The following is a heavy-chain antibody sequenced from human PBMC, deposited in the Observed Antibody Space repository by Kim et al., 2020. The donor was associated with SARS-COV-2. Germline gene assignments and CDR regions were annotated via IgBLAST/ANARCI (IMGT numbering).Heavy chain of an antibody. J-gene: IGHJ5*02. CDR3: ARQGMVLYNWFDP. CDR2: IYYSGST. Sequence: SETLSLTCTVSGGSISSSSYYWGWIRQPPGKGLEWIGSIYYSGSTYYNPSLKSRVTISVDTSKNQFSLKLSSVTAADTAVYYCARQGMVLYNWFDPWGQGTLVTVSS. D-gene: IGHD2-8*01. V-gene: IGHV4-39*01. CDR1: GGSISSSSYY.